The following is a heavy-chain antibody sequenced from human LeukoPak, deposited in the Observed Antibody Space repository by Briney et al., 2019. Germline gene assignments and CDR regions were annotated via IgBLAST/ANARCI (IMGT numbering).Heavy chain of an antibody. CDR2: IYYSGST. Sequence: SETLSLTCTVSGGSISSYYWSWIRQPPGKGLEWIGYIYYSGSTNYNPSLKSRVTISVDTSKNQFSLKLSSVTAADTAVYYCAPYYGSGSYHEGWFDPWGQGTLVTVSS. CDR1: GGSISSYY. J-gene: IGHJ5*02. D-gene: IGHD3-10*01. CDR3: APYYGSGSYHEGWFDP. V-gene: IGHV4-59*08.